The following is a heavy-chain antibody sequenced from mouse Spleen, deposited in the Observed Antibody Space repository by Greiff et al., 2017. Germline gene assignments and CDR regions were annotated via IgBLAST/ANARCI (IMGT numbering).Heavy chain of an antibody. J-gene: IGHJ2*01. CDR3: ARRLLSLDY. CDR1: GFTFSSYA. CDR2: ISSGGGNT. V-gene: IGHV5-9*04. Sequence: EVNVVESGGGLVKRGGSLKLSCAASGFTFSSYAMSWVRQTPEKRLEWVATISSGGGNTYYPDSVKGRFTISRDNAKNTLYLQMSSLKSEDTAMYYCARRLLSLDYWGQGTTLTVSS. D-gene: IGHD2-10*01.